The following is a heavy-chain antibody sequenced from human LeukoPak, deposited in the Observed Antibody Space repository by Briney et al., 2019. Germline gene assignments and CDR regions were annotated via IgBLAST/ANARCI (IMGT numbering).Heavy chain of an antibody. CDR2: IYHSGNT. J-gene: IGHJ6*03. D-gene: IGHD2-8*01. CDR3: ARSVYCTDGVCYKGDYYYYYMDV. V-gene: IGHV4-38-2*02. CDR1: GNSISSGYY. Sequence: PSETLSLTCTVSGNSISSGYYWGWIRQPPGKGLEWIGNIYHSGNTYYNPSLKSRVTISIDTSKNHFSLKLSSVTAADTAVYYCARSVYCTDGVCYKGDYYYYYMDVWGKGTMVTVSS.